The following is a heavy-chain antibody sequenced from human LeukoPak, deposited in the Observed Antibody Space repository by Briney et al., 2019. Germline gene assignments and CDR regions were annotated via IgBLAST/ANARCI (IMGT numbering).Heavy chain of an antibody. CDR3: ARSQRDFADYDILTGYQPGFDY. Sequence: SSQTLSLTCTVSGGSISSGGYYWSWIRQPPGKGLEWIGYIYYSGSTNYNPSLKSRVTISVDTSKNQFSLKLSSVTAADTAVYYCARSQRDFADYDILTGYQPGFDYWGQGTLVTVSS. V-gene: IGHV4-61*08. D-gene: IGHD3-9*01. CDR2: IYYSGST. CDR1: GGSISSGGYY. J-gene: IGHJ4*02.